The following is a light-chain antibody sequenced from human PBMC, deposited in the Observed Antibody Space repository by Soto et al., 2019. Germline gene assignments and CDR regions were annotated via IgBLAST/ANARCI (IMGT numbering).Light chain of an antibody. CDR1: QSISHW. CDR2: DAS. Sequence: DIQMTQAPSTLSASIGDRVIITFRASQSISHWLAWYQQKPGKAPKLLISDASILESGVPSRFSGSTSGTEFTLTISSLQPDDFATYYCQQYHTYRTFGQGTKVDI. V-gene: IGKV1-5*01. J-gene: IGKJ1*01. CDR3: QQYHTYRT.